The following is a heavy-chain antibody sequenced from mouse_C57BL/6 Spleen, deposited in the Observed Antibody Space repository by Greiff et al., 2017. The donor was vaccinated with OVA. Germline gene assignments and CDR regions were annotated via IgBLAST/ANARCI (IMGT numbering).Heavy chain of an antibody. J-gene: IGHJ1*03. CDR3: ASYYYGSSWYFDV. D-gene: IGHD1-1*01. CDR2: INPGSGGT. CDR1: GYAFTNYL. V-gene: IGHV1-54*01. Sequence: QVQLQQSGAELVRPGTSVKVSCKASGYAFTNYLIEWVKQRPGQGLEWIGVINPGSGGTNYNEKFKGKATLTADKSSSTAYMQLSSLTSEDSAVYFCASYYYGSSWYFDVWGTGTTVTVSS.